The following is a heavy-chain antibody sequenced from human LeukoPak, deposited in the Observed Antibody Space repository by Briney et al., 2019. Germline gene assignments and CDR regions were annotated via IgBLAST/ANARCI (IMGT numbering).Heavy chain of an antibody. CDR1: GYTFTGYY. CDR3: ARDREYSNYLLVYGMDV. CDR2: MNPNSGDT. Sequence: ASVKVSCKSYGYTFTGYYIHWVRQAPGQGLEWMGWMNPNSGDTNHAQKFQGRFTMTTDTSIRTAYMELSSLRSDDTGVYYCARDREYSNYLLVYGMDVWGQGTTVTVSS. D-gene: IGHD4-11*01. J-gene: IGHJ6*02. V-gene: IGHV1-2*02.